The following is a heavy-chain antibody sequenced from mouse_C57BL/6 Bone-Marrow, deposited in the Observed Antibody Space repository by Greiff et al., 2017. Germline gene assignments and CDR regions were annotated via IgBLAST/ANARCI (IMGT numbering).Heavy chain of an antibody. Sequence: VKLVESGPELVKPGASVKLSCKASGYTFTSYDINWVKQRPGQGLEWIGWIYPRDGSTKYNEKFKGKATLTVDTSSSTAYMELHSLTSEDSAVYFCARKFITTVVGAMDYWGQGTSVTVSS. CDR1: GYTFTSYD. CDR3: ARKFITTVVGAMDY. J-gene: IGHJ4*01. D-gene: IGHD1-1*01. V-gene: IGHV1-85*01. CDR2: IYPRDGST.